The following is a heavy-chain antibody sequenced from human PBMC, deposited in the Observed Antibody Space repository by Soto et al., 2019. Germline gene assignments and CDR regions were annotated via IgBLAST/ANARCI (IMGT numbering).Heavy chain of an antibody. Sequence: GGSLRLSCAASGFTFSSYSMNWVRQAPGKGLEWVSSISSSSSYIYYADSVKGRFTISRDNAKNSLYLQMNSLRAEDTAVYYCAGMAMEGDYSFLWGQGTLVTVSS. CDR1: GFTFSSYS. CDR2: ISSSSSYI. J-gene: IGHJ4*02. V-gene: IGHV3-21*01. CDR3: AGMAMEGDYSFL. D-gene: IGHD4-17*01.